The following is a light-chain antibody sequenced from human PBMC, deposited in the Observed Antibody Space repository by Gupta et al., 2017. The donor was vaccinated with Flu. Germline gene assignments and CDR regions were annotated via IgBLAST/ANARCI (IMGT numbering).Light chain of an antibody. J-gene: IGLJ2*01. CDR3: SSYAGSNNHVV. CDR1: SSDVGGYNY. V-gene: IGLV2-8*01. Sequence: VTISCTGTSSDVGGYNYVSWYQQHPGKAPKLMIFEVTKRPSGVPDRFSGSKSGNTASLTVSGLQAEDEADYYCSSYAGSNNHVVFGGGIKLTVL. CDR2: EVT.